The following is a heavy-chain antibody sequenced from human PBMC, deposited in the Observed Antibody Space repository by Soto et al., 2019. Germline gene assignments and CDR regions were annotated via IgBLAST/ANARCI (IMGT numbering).Heavy chain of an antibody. CDR2: ISYSGNT. V-gene: IGHV4-59*01. CDR1: GGSISNFY. D-gene: IGHD2-8*01. J-gene: IGHJ4*02. CDR3: ARAPMVLSRSYFDS. Sequence: SETLSLTCTFSGGSISNFYCSWVRQPPGKGLEWIGYISYSGNTNYNPSLKRRVSISVDTSKNQLSLNLTSVTAADTAVYYCARAPMVLSRSYFDSWGQGTPVTVSS.